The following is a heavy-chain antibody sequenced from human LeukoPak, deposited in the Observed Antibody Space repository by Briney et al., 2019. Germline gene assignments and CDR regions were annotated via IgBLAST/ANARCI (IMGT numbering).Heavy chain of an antibody. CDR1: GFTFSSYG. Sequence: GGSLRLSCAASGFTFSSYGMHWVRQAPGKGLEWVAFVRYDGSNEYYADSVRGRFTISRDNSQNTLYLQMNSLRVEDAAVYYCAKDDSLRAGTMDVWGKGTTVTISS. J-gene: IGHJ6*03. V-gene: IGHV3-30*02. CDR2: VRYDGSNE. D-gene: IGHD3-16*01. CDR3: AKDDSLRAGTMDV.